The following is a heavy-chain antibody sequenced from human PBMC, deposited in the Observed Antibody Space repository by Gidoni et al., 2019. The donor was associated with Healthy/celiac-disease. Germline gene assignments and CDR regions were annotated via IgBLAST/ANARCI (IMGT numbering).Heavy chain of an antibody. J-gene: IGHJ4*02. V-gene: IGHV3-23*01. Sequence: WVRAARVRRREWVSAISGPGGSTYYADSVRGRFTTSRDHSKTTLYLQMNSRRADDAAVYYCAEDKKVVVPAGIAGVFDYWGQGTLVTVSS. CDR3: AEDKKVVVPAGIAGVFDY. CDR2: ISGPGGST. D-gene: IGHD2-2*02.